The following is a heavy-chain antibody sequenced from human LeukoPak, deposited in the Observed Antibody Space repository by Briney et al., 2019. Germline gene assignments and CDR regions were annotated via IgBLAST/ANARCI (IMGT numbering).Heavy chain of an antibody. J-gene: IGHJ5*02. CDR3: ARFQQQLVRHWWFDP. Sequence: GESLKISCKGSGYSFTSYWIGWVRQMPGKGLEWMGIIYPGDSDTRYSPSFQGQVTISADKSISTAYLQWSSLKASDTAMYYCARFQQQLVRHWWFDPWGQGTLVTVSS. V-gene: IGHV5-51*01. D-gene: IGHD6-13*01. CDR2: IYPGDSDT. CDR1: GYSFTSYW.